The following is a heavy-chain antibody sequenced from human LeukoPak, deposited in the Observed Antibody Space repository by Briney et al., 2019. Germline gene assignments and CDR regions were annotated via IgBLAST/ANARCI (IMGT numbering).Heavy chain of an antibody. CDR2: IYYSGST. J-gene: IGHJ4*02. CDR1: GAPISGTAYY. D-gene: IGHD1-26*01. Sequence: SETLSLTCTVSGAPISGTAYYWGWVRQPPRKGLEWIGNIYYSGSTYYNASLQSRVTISIDTSKNQFSLRLSSVTAADTAMYFCAKSGGYGLIDYWGQGILVTVSS. CDR3: AKSGGYGLIDY. V-gene: IGHV4-39*01.